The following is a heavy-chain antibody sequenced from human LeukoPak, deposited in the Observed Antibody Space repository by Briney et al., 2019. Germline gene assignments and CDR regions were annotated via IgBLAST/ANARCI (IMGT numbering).Heavy chain of an antibody. V-gene: IGHV4-61*02. D-gene: IGHD3-22*01. Sequence: SETQSLTCTASGNSISSGDYYWSWIRQPAGKGLEWIGRIYTSGSTTYNPSLKSRVTISGDTSENQFSLRLSSVTAADTAVYYCARASYSYDISGWVPFDYWGQGTLVIVSS. J-gene: IGHJ4*02. CDR1: GNSISSGDYY. CDR2: IYTSGST. CDR3: ARASYSYDISGWVPFDY.